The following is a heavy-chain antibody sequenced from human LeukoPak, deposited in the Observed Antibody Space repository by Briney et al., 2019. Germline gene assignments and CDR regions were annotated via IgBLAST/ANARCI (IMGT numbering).Heavy chain of an antibody. CDR3: ASRRTAYCDGDCPEGY. J-gene: IGHJ4*02. V-gene: IGHV3-66*01. CDR2: IYSGGST. Sequence: PGGSLRLSCAASGFTVSSNYMSWVRQAPGKGLEWVSVIYSGGSTYYADSVKGRFTISRDNSKNTLYLQMNSLRAEDTAVYYCASRRTAYCDGDCPEGYWGQGILVTVSS. CDR1: GFTVSSNY. D-gene: IGHD2-21*02.